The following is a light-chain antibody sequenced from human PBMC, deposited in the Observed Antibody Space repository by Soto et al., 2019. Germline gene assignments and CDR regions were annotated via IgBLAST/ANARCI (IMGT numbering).Light chain of an antibody. CDR1: QTISNY. V-gene: IGKV1-39*01. CDR3: QQTFRTPHT. Sequence: DIRMTQSPASLSASVGDRVTITGRASQTISNYLNWYQQKPGAAPKLLIYSASTLQSGVPSRFSGSGFGTDYTLTISSLQPADFAVYYCQQTFRTPHTFGQGTKVDIK. CDR2: SAS. J-gene: IGKJ2*01.